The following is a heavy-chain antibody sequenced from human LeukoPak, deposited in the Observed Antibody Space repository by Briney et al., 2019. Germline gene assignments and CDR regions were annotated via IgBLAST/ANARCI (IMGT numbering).Heavy chain of an antibody. V-gene: IGHV3-74*01. CDR1: GSYW. CDR2: INSDGSWT. CDR3: AKDQYDSSSWYVTELYFDY. J-gene: IGHJ4*02. Sequence: GSLRLSCAASGSYWMHWVRQAPGKGLVWVSHINSDGSWTSYADSVKGRFTISKDNAKNTVYLQMNSLRAEDTAVYYCAKDQYDSSSWYVTELYFDYWGQGTLVTVSS. D-gene: IGHD6-13*01.